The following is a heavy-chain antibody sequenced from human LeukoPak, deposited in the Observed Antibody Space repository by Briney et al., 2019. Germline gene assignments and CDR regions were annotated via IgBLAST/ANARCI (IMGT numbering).Heavy chain of an antibody. CDR3: AKDRPEMATTPDAFDM. V-gene: IGHV3-23*01. D-gene: IGHD5-24*01. J-gene: IGHJ3*02. Sequence: PGGSLRLSCAASGFTFSSYSMNWVRQAPGKGLEWVSVISGSGGSTYYADSVKGRFTISRDKSKNTLYLQMNSLRAEDTAVYYCAKDRPEMATTPDAFDMWGQGTMVTVSS. CDR2: ISGSGGST. CDR1: GFTFSSYS.